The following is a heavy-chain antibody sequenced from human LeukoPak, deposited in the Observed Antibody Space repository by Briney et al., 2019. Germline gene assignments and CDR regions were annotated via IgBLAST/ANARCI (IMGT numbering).Heavy chain of an antibody. J-gene: IGHJ4*02. D-gene: IGHD3-10*01. CDR1: GFTFSSYA. V-gene: IGHV3-23*01. Sequence: GGSLRLSCAASGFTFSSYAMSWVRQAPGKGLEWVSAISGSGGSTYYADSVKGRFTISRDNSKNTLYLQMNSLRAEDTVVYYCAKDKITMVRGVIRHSYFDYWGQGTLVTVSS. CDR2: ISGSGGST. CDR3: AKDKITMVRGVIRHSYFDY.